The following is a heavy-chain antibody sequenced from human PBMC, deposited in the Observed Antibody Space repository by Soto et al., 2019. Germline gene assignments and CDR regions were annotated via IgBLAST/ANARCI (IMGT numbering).Heavy chain of an antibody. CDR3: ARVVRTYYYYAMDV. V-gene: IGHV4-34*01. CDR2: INHSGST. Sequence: SETLSLTCAVYGGSFSGYYWSWIRQPPGKGLEWIGEINHSGSTNYNPSLKSRVTISVDTSKNQFSLKLSSVTAADTAVYYCARVVRTYYYYAMDVWGPGTTVTLSS. J-gene: IGHJ6*02. CDR1: GGSFSGYY. D-gene: IGHD3-10*01.